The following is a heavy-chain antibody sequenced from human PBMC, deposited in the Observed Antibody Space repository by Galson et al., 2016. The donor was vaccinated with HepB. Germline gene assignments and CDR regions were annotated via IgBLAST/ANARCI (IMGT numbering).Heavy chain of an antibody. CDR2: IDPNSGGT. CDR1: GYTFTGYY. CDR3: TRGRSLSPNWFDP. Sequence: SVKVSCKASGYTFTGYYIHWVRQAPGQGLEWMGRIDPNSGGTDYAQKFQGRVTMTRDTSINTAHMDLSRLTSDDTAMYYCTRGRSLSPNWFDPWGQGTVVTVSS. D-gene: IGHD2-15*01. J-gene: IGHJ5*02. V-gene: IGHV1-2*06.